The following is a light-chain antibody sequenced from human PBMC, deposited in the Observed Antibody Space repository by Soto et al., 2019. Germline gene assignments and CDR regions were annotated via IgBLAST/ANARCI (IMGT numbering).Light chain of an antibody. CDR2: DAS. CDR1: QTISSW. V-gene: IGKV1-5*01. CDR3: QQYKDYTYT. Sequence: DIQMTQSPSTMSGSVGDRVTITCRASQTISSWLAWYQQKPGKAPKLLISDASTLESGVPSRFSGSGSVTEFTLAIASLKTDDFATYYCQQYKDYTYTFGQGTKVDIK. J-gene: IGKJ1*01.